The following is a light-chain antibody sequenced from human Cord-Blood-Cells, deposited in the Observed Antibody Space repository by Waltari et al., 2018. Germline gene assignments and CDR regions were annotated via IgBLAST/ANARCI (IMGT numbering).Light chain of an antibody. J-gene: IGKJ4*01. CDR1: QSISSY. V-gene: IGKV1-39*01. CDR2: DAS. Sequence: DIQMTQSPSSLSASVGDRVTITCRASQSISSYLNWYHQKPGKAPKLLIYDASSLQSGVPSRFSGSGSGTDFTLTISSLQPEDFATYYCQQSYSTPRGLTFGGGTKVEIK. CDR3: QQSYSTPRGLT.